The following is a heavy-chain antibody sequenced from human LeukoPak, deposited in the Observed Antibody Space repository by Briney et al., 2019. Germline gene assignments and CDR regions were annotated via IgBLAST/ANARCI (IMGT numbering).Heavy chain of an antibody. V-gene: IGHV3-9*01. CDR1: GFTFDDYA. CDR3: AKDRPLGQLGISIILGY. Sequence: PGGSLRLSCVASGFTFDDYAMHWVRQAPGKGLEWVSGISWSGDKVGYEDSVKGRFTISRDNSKNTLYLQMNSLRAEDTAVYYCAKDRPLGQLGISIILGYWGQGTLVTVSS. J-gene: IGHJ4*02. CDR2: ISWSGDKV. D-gene: IGHD7-27*01.